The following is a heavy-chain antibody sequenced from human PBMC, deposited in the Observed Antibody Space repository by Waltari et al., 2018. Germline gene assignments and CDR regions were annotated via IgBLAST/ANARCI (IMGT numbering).Heavy chain of an antibody. D-gene: IGHD3-3*01. J-gene: IGHJ6*02. Sequence: EVQLLESGGGLVQPGGSLRLSCAASGFTFSSYAMSWVRQAPGKGLEWVSAISGSGGSTYYADSVKGRFTISRDNSKNTLYLQMNSLRAEDTAVYYCAKGSTIRFLEWLFTYGMDVWGQGTTVTVSS. CDR1: GFTFSSYA. CDR3: AKGSTIRFLEWLFTYGMDV. V-gene: IGHV3-23*01. CDR2: ISGSGGST.